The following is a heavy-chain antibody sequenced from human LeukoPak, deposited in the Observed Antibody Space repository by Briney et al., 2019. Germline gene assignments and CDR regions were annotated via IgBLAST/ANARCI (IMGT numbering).Heavy chain of an antibody. V-gene: IGHV1-69*05. CDR1: GGTFSSYA. CDR2: IIPIFGTA. CDR3: ATALSVDTAMVNRIYYYYYYMDV. J-gene: IGHJ6*03. D-gene: IGHD5-18*01. Sequence: SVKVSCKASGGTFSSYAISWVRQAPGQGLEWMGGIIPIFGTANYAQKFQGRVTITTHESTCTAYMEMSSLRSEDTAVYYCATALSVDTAMVNRIYYYYYYMDVCGKGTTVTVSS.